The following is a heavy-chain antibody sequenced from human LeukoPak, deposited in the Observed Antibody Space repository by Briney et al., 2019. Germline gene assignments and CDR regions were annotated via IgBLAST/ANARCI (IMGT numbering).Heavy chain of an antibody. CDR2: IKSKTDGGTT. CDR3: TTGVYYYYYMDV. D-gene: IGHD3-10*01. J-gene: IGHJ6*03. CDR1: GFTFSNAW. V-gene: IGHV3-15*01. Sequence: GGSLRLSCAASGFTFSNAWMSWVRQAPGKGLEWVGRIKSKTDGGTTDYAAPVKGRLTISRDDSKNTLYLQMNSLKTEDTAVYYCTTGVYYYYYMDVWGKGTTVTVSS.